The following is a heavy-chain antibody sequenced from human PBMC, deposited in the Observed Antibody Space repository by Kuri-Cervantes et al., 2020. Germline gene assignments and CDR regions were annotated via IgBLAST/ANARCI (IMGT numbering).Heavy chain of an antibody. CDR3: ARGRGFSRGTPDY. J-gene: IGHJ4*02. D-gene: IGHD6-13*01. CDR1: GGSFSGYN. V-gene: IGHV4-34*01. Sequence: SETLSLTCAVYGGSFSGYNWNWIRQSPGKGLEWIGEINHSGSTNYNPSLKSRVTISVDTSKNQFSLKLSSVTAADTAVYYCARGRGFSRGTPDYWGQGALVTVSS. CDR2: INHSGST.